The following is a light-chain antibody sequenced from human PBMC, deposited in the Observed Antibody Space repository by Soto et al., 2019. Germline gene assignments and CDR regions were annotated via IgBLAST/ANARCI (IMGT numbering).Light chain of an antibody. V-gene: IGKV3-20*01. CDR3: QQYGSSPPWT. CDR2: GAS. J-gene: IGKJ1*01. CDR1: QSVSSSY. Sequence: EIGLTQSPGTLSLSPGERATLSCRASQSVSSSYLAWYQQNPGQAPRPHIYGASSRATGIPDRFSGSGSGTEFTLTISRLEPEDFAVYYCQQYGSSPPWTFSQGTKVEFK.